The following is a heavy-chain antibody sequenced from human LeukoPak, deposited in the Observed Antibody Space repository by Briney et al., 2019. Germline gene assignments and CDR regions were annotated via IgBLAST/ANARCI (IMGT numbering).Heavy chain of an antibody. CDR2: INPNSGGT. CDR1: GYTFTGYY. D-gene: IGHD6-13*01. V-gene: IGHV1-2*02. CDR3: ARAHSSSWYSFAAMDV. Sequence: GASVKASCKASGYTFTGYYMHWVRQAPGQGLEWMGWINPNSGGTNYAQKFQGRVTMTRDTSISTAYMELSRLRSDDTAVYYCARAHSSSWYSFAAMDVWGKGTTVTVSS. J-gene: IGHJ6*03.